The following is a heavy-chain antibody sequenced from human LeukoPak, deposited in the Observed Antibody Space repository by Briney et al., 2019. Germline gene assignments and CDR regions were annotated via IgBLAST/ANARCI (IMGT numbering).Heavy chain of an antibody. V-gene: IGHV3-21*01. CDR2: ISSSSSYI. Sequence: GVSLRLSCAASGFTFSSYKMNWVRHAPGKGLEWVSSISSSSSYIYYADSVRVTFTISRDNAKNSLYLQTNSLRAEDTAVYYCARELLSSGTLDYWGQGTLVTVSS. CDR3: ARELLSSGTLDY. D-gene: IGHD3-10*01. J-gene: IGHJ4*02. CDR1: GFTFSSYK.